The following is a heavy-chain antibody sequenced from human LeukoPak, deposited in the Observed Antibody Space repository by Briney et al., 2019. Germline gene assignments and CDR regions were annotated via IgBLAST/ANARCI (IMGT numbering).Heavy chain of an antibody. CDR2: IGGRDGST. Sequence: GGSLRPSCAASGFTFSSYGMSWVRQAPGKGLEWVSAIGGRDGSTYYADSVKGRFTISRDNSKNTLYLQMNSLRVEDTAVYYCAKWRLVPRDPFDYWGQGTLVTVSS. D-gene: IGHD6-19*01. CDR3: AKWRLVPRDPFDY. CDR1: GFTFSSYG. J-gene: IGHJ4*02. V-gene: IGHV3-23*01.